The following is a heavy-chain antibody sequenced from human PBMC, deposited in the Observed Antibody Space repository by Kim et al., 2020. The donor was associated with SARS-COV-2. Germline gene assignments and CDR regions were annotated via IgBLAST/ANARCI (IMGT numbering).Heavy chain of an antibody. CDR2: IYYSGST. J-gene: IGHJ3*02. V-gene: IGHV4-39*01. CDR3: ARHPLWYQLLSGDAFDI. CDR1: GGSISSSSYY. D-gene: IGHD2-2*01. Sequence: SETLSLTCTVSGGSISSSSYYWGWIRQPPGKGLEWIGSIYYSGSTYYNPSLKSRVTISVDTSKNQFSLKLSSVTAADTAVYYCARHPLWYQLLSGDAFDIWGQGTMVTVSS.